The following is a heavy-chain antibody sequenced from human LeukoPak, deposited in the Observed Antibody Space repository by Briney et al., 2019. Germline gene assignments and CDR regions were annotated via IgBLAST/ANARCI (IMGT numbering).Heavy chain of an antibody. J-gene: IGHJ4*02. V-gene: IGHV4-34*01. CDR1: GGSFSGYY. Sequence: SETLSLTCAVYGGSFSGYYWSWIRQPPGKGLEWIGVINHSGSTNYNPSLKSRVTISVDTSKNQFSLKLSSVTAADTAVYYCAKTAYYDFRSGYSSNWGEGTLGTVSS. CDR2: INHSGST. D-gene: IGHD3-3*01. CDR3: AKTAYYDFRSGYSSN.